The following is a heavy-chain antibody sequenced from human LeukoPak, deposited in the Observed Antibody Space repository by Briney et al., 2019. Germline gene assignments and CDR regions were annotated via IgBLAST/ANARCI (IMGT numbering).Heavy chain of an antibody. J-gene: IGHJ4*02. D-gene: IGHD3-22*01. CDR1: GFTFSSYG. CDR2: ISGSRGSS. CDR3: AKDGLDYYDSSGYSDDYFDY. V-gene: IGHV3-23*01. Sequence: GGTLRLSCAASGFTFSSYGMSWVRQAPGKGLEWVSAISGSRGSSYYADYVRGRSTISRDNYKNTLYLQMNSLRAEDTAVYYCAKDGLDYYDSSGYSDDYFDYWGQGTLVTVSS.